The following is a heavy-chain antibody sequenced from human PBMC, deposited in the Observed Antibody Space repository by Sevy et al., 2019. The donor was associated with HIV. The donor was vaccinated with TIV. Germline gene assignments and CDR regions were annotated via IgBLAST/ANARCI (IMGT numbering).Heavy chain of an antibody. Sequence: GESLKISCKGSGYSFTSYWIGWVRQMPGKGLEWMGIIYPGDSDTRYSPSFQGQVTISADKSISTAYLQWSSLKASDTAMYYCARPAHTMATIKTYDAFDIRGQGTMVTVSS. J-gene: IGHJ3*02. CDR1: GYSFTSYW. V-gene: IGHV5-51*01. CDR3: ARPAHTMATIKTYDAFDI. D-gene: IGHD5-12*01. CDR2: IYPGDSDT.